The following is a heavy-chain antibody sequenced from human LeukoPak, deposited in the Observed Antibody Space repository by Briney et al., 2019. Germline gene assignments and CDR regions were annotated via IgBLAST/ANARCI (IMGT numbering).Heavy chain of an antibody. CDR1: GSSISSSSYY. CDR2: IYYSGST. V-gene: IGHV4-39*01. J-gene: IGHJ6*02. CDR3: ARRPDDYYDSSGYRYYYYYGMDV. Sequence: SETLSLTCTVSGSSISSSSYYWGWIRQPPGKGLEWIGSIYYSGSTYYNPSLKSRVTISVDTSKNQFSLKLSSVTAADTAVYYCARRPDDYYDSSGYRYYYYYGMDVWGQGTTVTVSS. D-gene: IGHD3-22*01.